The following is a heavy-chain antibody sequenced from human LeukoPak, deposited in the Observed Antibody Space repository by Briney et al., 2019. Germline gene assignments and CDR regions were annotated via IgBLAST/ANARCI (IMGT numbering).Heavy chain of an antibody. CDR2: IRYDGSNK. Sequence: PGGSLRLSCAASGFTFSSYGMHWVRQAPGKGLEWVAFIRYDGSNKYYADSVKGRFTISRDNSKNTLYLQMNSLRAEDTAVYYCAKAPWKWELDYYFDYWGQGTLVTVSS. CDR1: GFTFSSYG. D-gene: IGHD1-26*01. V-gene: IGHV3-30*02. CDR3: AKAPWKWELDYYFDY. J-gene: IGHJ4*02.